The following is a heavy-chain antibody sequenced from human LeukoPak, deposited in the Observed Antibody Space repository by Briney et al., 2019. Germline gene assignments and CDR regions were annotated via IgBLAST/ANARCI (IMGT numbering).Heavy chain of an antibody. D-gene: IGHD3-10*01. CDR1: GGSISSGSYY. V-gene: IGHV4-61*02. CDR2: IYTSGST. CDR3: ARGGVYSIAWFDP. Sequence: SETLSLTCTVSGGSISSGSYYWSWIRQPAGRGLEWIGRIYTSGSTNYNPSLKSRVTISVDTSKNQFSLKLSSVTAADTAVYYCARGGVYSIAWFDPWGQGTLVTVSS. J-gene: IGHJ5*02.